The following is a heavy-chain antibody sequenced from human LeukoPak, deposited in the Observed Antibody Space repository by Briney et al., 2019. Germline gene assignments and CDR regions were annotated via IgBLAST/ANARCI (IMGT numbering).Heavy chain of an antibody. CDR1: GYSITSGDY. CDR3: ARADSSYGSGSTWDY. J-gene: IGHJ4*02. Sequence: PSETLSLTCTVSGYSITSGDYWGWIRQPPGKGLAWIGTFYHSGSTYYNPSLKSRVTISTDTSKNQFSLKLSSVTAADTAVYYCARADSSYGSGSTWDYWGQGTLVTVSS. CDR2: FYHSGST. V-gene: IGHV4-38-2*02. D-gene: IGHD3-10*01.